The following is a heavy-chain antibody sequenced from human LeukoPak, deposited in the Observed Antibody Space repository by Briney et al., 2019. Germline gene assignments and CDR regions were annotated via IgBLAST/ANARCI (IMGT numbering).Heavy chain of an antibody. CDR2: ISSNGGST. J-gene: IGHJ3*02. CDR3: AREGIAVAGAEAFDI. V-gene: IGHV3-64*01. D-gene: IGHD6-19*01. CDR1: GFTFSSYA. Sequence: GGSLRLSCAASGFTFSSYAMSWVRQAPGKGLEYVSAISSNGGSTYYANSVKGRFTISRDNSKNTLYLQMGSLRAEDMAVYYCAREGIAVAGAEAFDIWGQGTMVTVSS.